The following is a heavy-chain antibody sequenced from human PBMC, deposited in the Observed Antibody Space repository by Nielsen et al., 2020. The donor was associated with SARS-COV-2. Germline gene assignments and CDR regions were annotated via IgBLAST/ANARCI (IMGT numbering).Heavy chain of an antibody. D-gene: IGHD3-16*01. V-gene: IGHV4-31*03. Sequence: SETLSLTCTVSGGSVSSGDYYWSWIRQHPRKGLEWIGYIYDSGRTYYNPSLKSRVTISVDTSKNQFSLKLSSVTAADTAVYYCARYASWGALDYWGQGTLVTVSS. CDR3: ARYASWGALDY. CDR2: IYDSGRT. J-gene: IGHJ4*02. CDR1: GGSVSSGDYY.